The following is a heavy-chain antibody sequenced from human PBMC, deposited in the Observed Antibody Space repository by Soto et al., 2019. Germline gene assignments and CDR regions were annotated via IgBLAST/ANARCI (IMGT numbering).Heavy chain of an antibody. J-gene: IGHJ6*02. Sequence: ASVKVSCKASGFTFTSSAVQWVRQARGQRLEWIGWIVVGSGNTNYAQKFQERVTITRDMSTSTAYMELSSLRSEDTAVYYCAAESVWFGELLYLGGMDVWGQGTTVTVAS. D-gene: IGHD3-10*01. V-gene: IGHV1-58*01. CDR1: GFTFTSSA. CDR3: AAESVWFGELLYLGGMDV. CDR2: IVVGSGNT.